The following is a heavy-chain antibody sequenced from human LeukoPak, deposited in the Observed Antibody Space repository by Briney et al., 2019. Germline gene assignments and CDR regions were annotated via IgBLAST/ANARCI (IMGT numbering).Heavy chain of an antibody. D-gene: IGHD6-13*01. V-gene: IGHV3-53*01. CDR3: ARGQRHSSSWYGPDAFDI. Sequence: PGGSLRLSCAASGFTVSSNYMSWVRQAPGKGLEWVSVICSGGSTYYADSVKGRFTISRDNSKNTLYLQMNSLRAEDTAVYYCARGQRHSSSWYGPDAFDIWGQGTMVTVSS. CDR2: ICSGGST. J-gene: IGHJ3*02. CDR1: GFTVSSNY.